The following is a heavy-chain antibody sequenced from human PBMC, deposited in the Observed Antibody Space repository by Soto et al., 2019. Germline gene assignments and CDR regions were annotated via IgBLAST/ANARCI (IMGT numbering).Heavy chain of an antibody. Sequence: GGSLRLSCAASGFTFSSYAMHWVRQAPGKGLEWVAVISYDGSNKYYADSVKGRFTISRDNSKNTLYLQMNSLRAEDTAVYYCARGRKVDILTGLDYWGQGTLVTVSS. CDR3: ARGRKVDILTGLDY. CDR1: GFTFSSYA. CDR2: ISYDGSNK. D-gene: IGHD3-9*01. J-gene: IGHJ4*02. V-gene: IGHV3-30-3*01.